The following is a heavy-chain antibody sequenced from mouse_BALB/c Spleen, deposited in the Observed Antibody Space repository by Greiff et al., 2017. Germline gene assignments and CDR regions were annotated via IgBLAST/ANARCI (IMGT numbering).Heavy chain of an antibody. CDR3: ARDDYDGVDY. J-gene: IGHJ2*01. Sequence: VQLQQSGAELVKPGASVKLSCTASGFNIKDTYMHWVKQRPEQGLEWIGRIDPANGNTKYDPKFQGKATITADTSSNTAYLKLSSLTSEDTAVYYCARDDYDGVDYGGQGTTLTVSS. V-gene: IGHV14-3*02. D-gene: IGHD2-4*01. CDR1: GFNIKDTY. CDR2: IDPANGNT.